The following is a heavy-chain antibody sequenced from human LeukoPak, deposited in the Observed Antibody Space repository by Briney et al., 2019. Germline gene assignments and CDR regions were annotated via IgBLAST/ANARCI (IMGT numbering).Heavy chain of an antibody. D-gene: IGHD3-10*01. CDR2: IKPDGSEK. Sequence: GGSLRLSCAASGFTFSSYWMSWVRQAPGKGLEWVANIKPDGSEKHYVDSVKGRLTIARDNAKNSLYLQMNSLRAEDTAVYYCARGDYYGSGSSYHDAFDIWGQGTMVTVSS. CDR3: ARGDYYGSGSSYHDAFDI. J-gene: IGHJ3*02. V-gene: IGHV3-7*03. CDR1: GFTFSSYW.